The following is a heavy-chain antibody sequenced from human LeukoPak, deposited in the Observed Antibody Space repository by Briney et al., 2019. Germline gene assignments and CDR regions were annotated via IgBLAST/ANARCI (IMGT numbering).Heavy chain of an antibody. CDR2: FSSGGIA. V-gene: IGHV4-39*07. J-gene: IGHJ4*02. D-gene: IGHD1-7*01. CDR1: GGSISSSSYY. CDR3: ARKQTGTMYDF. Sequence: KPSETLSLTCSVSGGSISSSSYYWAWIRQSPGKGLEWIGTFSSGGIAYYNPSLTNRVSISKDPSDNQFSLRLYSVNAADTAVYYCARKQTGTMYDFWGQGTQVTVSS.